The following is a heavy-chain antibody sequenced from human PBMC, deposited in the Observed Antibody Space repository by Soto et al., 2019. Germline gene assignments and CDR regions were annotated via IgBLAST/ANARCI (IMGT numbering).Heavy chain of an antibody. CDR2: ISYDGGNK. Sequence: PGGSLRLSCAASGFTFTTSAMHWVRQAPGKGLEWVAVISYDGGNKYYGDSVKGRFTISRDKSKSTLYLQMNSLRAGDTAVYYCARHQVSGVWEIDLWGQGTLVTVSS. CDR3: ARHQVSGVWEIDL. D-gene: IGHD1-26*01. J-gene: IGHJ5*02. CDR1: GFTFTTSA. V-gene: IGHV3-30-3*01.